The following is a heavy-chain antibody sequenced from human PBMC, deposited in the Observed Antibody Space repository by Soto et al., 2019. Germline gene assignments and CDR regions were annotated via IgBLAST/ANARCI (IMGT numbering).Heavy chain of an antibody. V-gene: IGHV3-23*01. CDR1: GFTFSSYA. J-gene: IGHJ6*02. D-gene: IGHD3-22*01. CDR2: ISGSGGST. Sequence: GGSLRLSCGALGFTFSSYAMSSVRQAPGKGLEWVSAISGSGGSTYYADSVKGRFTISRDNSKNTLYLQMNSLRAEDTAVYYCAKVLSASSGYYFIYYYGMDVWGQGTTVTVSS. CDR3: AKVLSASSGYYFIYYYGMDV.